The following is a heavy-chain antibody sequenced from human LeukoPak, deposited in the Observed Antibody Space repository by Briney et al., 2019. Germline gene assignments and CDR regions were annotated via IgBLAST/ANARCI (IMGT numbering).Heavy chain of an antibody. CDR3: AKDLVYLGYCSSTSCYAYAIDI. D-gene: IGHD2-2*01. V-gene: IGHV3-30*02. J-gene: IGHJ3*02. CDR1: GFTFSNYG. Sequence: PGGSLRLSCAASGFTFSNYGMHWVRQAPGKGLEWVALVWFDGGQEYYADSVKGRFTISRDNSRNTVSLQMNSLRAEDTAVYYCAKDLVYLGYCSSTSCYAYAIDIWGQGTMVTVSS. CDR2: VWFDGGQE.